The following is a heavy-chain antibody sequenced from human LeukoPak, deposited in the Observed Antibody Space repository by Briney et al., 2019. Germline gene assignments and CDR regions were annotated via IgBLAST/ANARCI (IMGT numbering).Heavy chain of an antibody. V-gene: IGHV3-30*03. Sequence: GRSLRLSCAASGFTFSSYGMHWVRQAPGKGLEWVAVISYDGNNKYYGDSVKGRFTISRDNSKNTLYLQMNSLRAEDTAVYYCARESGIVGATYGFDYWGQGTLVTVSS. CDR2: ISYDGNNK. D-gene: IGHD1-26*01. CDR1: GFTFSSYG. J-gene: IGHJ4*02. CDR3: ARESGIVGATYGFDY.